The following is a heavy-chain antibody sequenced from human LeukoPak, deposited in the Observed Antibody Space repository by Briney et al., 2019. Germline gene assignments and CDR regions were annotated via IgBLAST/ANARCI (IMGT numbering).Heavy chain of an antibody. V-gene: IGHV3-9*01. CDR2: ISWNSGSI. Sequence: GGSLRLSCAASGFTFDDYAMHWVRQAPGKGLEWVSGISWNSGSIEYADSVKGRSTISRDNAKNSLYLQMNSLTAEDTALYYCAKAPLRGGSYYFDYWGQGTLVTVSS. CDR1: GFTFDDYA. CDR3: AKAPLRGGSYYFDY. J-gene: IGHJ4*02. D-gene: IGHD4-17*01.